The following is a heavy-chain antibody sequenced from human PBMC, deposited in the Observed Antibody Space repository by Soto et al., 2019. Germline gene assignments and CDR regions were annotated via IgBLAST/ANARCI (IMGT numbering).Heavy chain of an antibody. D-gene: IGHD3-3*01. CDR3: AKDTYYEFWSGYYYYYVMEV. V-gene: IGHV3-30*18. CDR1: GWSLSNYG. J-gene: IGHJ6*02. CDR2: ISYDGSNK. Sequence: GILRLSCAPAGWSLSNYGMHWVRQATGKGLEWVAVISYDGSNKYYADSVKGRFTISRDNSKNTLYLQMNSLRAEDTAVFYCAKDTYYEFWSGYYYYYVMEVWGQGTTVTVSS.